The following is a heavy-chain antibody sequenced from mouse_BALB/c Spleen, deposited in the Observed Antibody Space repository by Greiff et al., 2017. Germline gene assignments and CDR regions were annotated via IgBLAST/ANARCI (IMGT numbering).Heavy chain of an antibody. Sequence: EVKLVESGGGLVQPGGSRKLSCAASGFTFSSFGMHWVRQAPEKGLEWVAYISSGSSTIYYADTVKGRFTISRDNPKNTLFLQMTSLRSEDTAMYYCAREYYGNYEAMDYWGQGTSVTVSS. D-gene: IGHD2-1*01. J-gene: IGHJ4*01. CDR1: GFTFSSFG. CDR3: AREYYGNYEAMDY. CDR2: ISSGSSTI. V-gene: IGHV5-17*02.